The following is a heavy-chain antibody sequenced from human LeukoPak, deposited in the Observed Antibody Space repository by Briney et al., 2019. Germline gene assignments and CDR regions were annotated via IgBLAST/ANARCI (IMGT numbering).Heavy chain of an antibody. V-gene: IGHV3-23*01. CDR1: GFTFSSYA. J-gene: IGHJ4*02. D-gene: IGHD1-26*01. Sequence: GGSLRLSCAASGFTFSSYAMSWVRQAPGKRLERVSAISGSGGSTYYADSVKGRFTISRDNSKNTLYLQMNSLRAEDTGVYYCAKDLYHSGSYPNFDYWGQGTLVTVSS. CDR2: ISGSGGST. CDR3: AKDLYHSGSYPNFDY.